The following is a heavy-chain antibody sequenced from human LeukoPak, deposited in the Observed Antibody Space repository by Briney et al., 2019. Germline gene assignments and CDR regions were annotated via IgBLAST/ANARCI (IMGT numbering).Heavy chain of an antibody. CDR1: GYSITSGFY. Sequence: PSETLSLTCAVSGYSITSGFYRGWIRQFPGKGLEWIGSIYHSGTTYYNPSLKSRVTVTVDTSKDQFSLRLRSVTAAGTAVFYCGRSRGYGDYDHWGQGTLVTVSS. CDR2: IYHSGTT. D-gene: IGHD4-17*01. J-gene: IGHJ5*02. CDR3: GRSRGYGDYDH. V-gene: IGHV4-38-2*01.